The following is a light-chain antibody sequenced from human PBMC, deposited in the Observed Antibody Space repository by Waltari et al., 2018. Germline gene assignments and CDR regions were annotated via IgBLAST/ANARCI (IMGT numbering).Light chain of an antibody. CDR3: SSYAGSNNFWV. V-gene: IGLV2-8*01. CDR2: EVN. CDR1: SNDVGGSNY. Sequence: QSALTQPPSASGSPGQSVAISCTGTSNDVGGSNYVSWYQQHPGKAPKLMIYEVNKRPSGVPDRFSGSKSGNTASLTVSGLQAEDEADYYCSSYAGSNNFWVFGGGTKLTVL. J-gene: IGLJ3*02.